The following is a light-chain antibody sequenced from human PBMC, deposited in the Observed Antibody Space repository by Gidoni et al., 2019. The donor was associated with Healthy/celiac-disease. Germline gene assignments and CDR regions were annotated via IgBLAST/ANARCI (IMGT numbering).Light chain of an antibody. CDR1: QSVSSN. CDR2: GAS. Sequence: QSPATLSVSPGERATLSCRASQSVSSNLAWYQQKPGQAPRLLIYGASTRATGIPARFSGSGSGTEFTLTISSLQSEDFAVYYCQQYNNWPLTFGGGTKVEIK. CDR3: QQYNNWPLT. V-gene: IGKV3D-15*01. J-gene: IGKJ4*01.